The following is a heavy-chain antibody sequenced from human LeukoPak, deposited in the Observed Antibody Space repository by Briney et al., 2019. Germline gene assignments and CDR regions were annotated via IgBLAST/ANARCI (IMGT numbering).Heavy chain of an antibody. CDR3: ARGVATNRYYFDY. J-gene: IGHJ4*02. CDR1: GGTFSSYA. V-gene: IGHV1-69*13. D-gene: IGHD5-12*01. Sequence: SVKVSCKASGGTFSSYAISWVRQAPGQGLEWMGGIIPIFGTANYAQKFQGRVTITADESASTAYMELSSLRSEDTAVYSCARGVATNRYYFDYWGQGTLVTVSS. CDR2: IIPIFGTA.